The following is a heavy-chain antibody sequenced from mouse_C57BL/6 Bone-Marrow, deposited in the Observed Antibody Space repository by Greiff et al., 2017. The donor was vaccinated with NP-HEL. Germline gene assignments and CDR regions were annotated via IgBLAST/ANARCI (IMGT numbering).Heavy chain of an antibody. V-gene: IGHV1-81*01. CDR3: ARGGYYAVDY. CDR2: IYPRSGNT. CDR1: GYTFTSYG. Sequence: QVQLQQSGAELARPGASVKLSCKASGYTFTSYGISWVKQRPGQGLEWIGEIYPRSGNTYYNEKFKGKATLTADKSSSTAYMELRSLTSEDSAVYFCARGGYYAVDYWGQGTSVTVSS. J-gene: IGHJ4*01.